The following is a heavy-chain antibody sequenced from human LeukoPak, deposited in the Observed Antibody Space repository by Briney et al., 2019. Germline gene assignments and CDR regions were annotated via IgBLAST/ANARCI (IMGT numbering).Heavy chain of an antibody. CDR3: ARSDQLRWFGEARRPYYYGMDV. V-gene: IGHV5-51*01. CDR1: GYSFTDYW. CDR2: IYPGDSDT. D-gene: IGHD3-10*01. Sequence: GESLKISCQGSGYSFTDYWIGWVRQMPGKGLEWMGIIYPGDSDTRYNPSFQGQVTISADKSIRTAYLQWSSLKASDTAMYYCARSDQLRWFGEARRPYYYGMDVWGQGTAVSVSS. J-gene: IGHJ6*02.